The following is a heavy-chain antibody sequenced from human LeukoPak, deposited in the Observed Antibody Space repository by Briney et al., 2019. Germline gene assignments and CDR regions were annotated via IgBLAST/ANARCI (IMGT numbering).Heavy chain of an antibody. V-gene: IGHV3-30*18. J-gene: IGHJ4*02. Sequence: GRSLRLSCAASGFTFSSYGMHWVRQAPGKGLEWVAVISYDGSNKYSADSVKGRFTISRDNSKNTLYLQMNSLRAEDTAVYYCAKAKLRYFDWLDDYWGQGTLVTVSS. CDR1: GFTFSSYG. D-gene: IGHD3-9*01. CDR3: AKAKLRYFDWLDDY. CDR2: ISYDGSNK.